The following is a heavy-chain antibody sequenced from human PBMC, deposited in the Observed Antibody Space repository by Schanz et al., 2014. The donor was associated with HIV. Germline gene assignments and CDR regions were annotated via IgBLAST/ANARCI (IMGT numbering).Heavy chain of an antibody. CDR3: ARDLGGDFWSAQGGFDP. J-gene: IGHJ5*02. CDR2: INPRGGKT. Sequence: QVHLVQSGAEVKKPGSSVRVSCKASGGTFISYAVSWVRQAPGQGLEWMGIINPRGGKTSLAQKFQGRVTLTRDTSTSTVYLELSSLRSEDTAIYYCARDLGGDFWSAQGGFDPWGQGTLVTVSS. CDR1: GGTFISYA. V-gene: IGHV1-46*01. D-gene: IGHD3-3*01.